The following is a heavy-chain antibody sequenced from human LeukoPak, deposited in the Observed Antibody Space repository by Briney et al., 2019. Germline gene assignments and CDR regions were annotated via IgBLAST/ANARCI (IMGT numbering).Heavy chain of an antibody. D-gene: IGHD3-3*01. CDR1: GFTFSSYA. V-gene: IGHV3-23*01. Sequence: GGSLRLSCAASGFTFSSYAMSWVRQAPGKGLEWVSAISGSGGSTYYADSVKDRFTISRDNSKNTLYLQMNSLRAEDTAVYYCAKDGYYDFWSGYYYGSGGFRGMDVWGQGTTVTVSS. J-gene: IGHJ6*02. CDR3: AKDGYYDFWSGYYYGSGGFRGMDV. CDR2: ISGSGGST.